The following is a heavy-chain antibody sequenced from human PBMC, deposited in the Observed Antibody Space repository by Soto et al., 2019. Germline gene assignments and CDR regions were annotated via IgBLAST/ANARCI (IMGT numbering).Heavy chain of an antibody. V-gene: IGHV2-5*02. Sequence: QITLKESGPTLVKPTQTLTLTCTFSGFSLTTRGVGVGWIRQPPGKALECLALIYWDDDKRYSPSLQSRLSITKDTSKNQVVLTMTNMDPADTATYYCAHIPSYYQYDWFDPWGQGTLVTVSS. CDR3: AHIPSYYQYDWFDP. CDR1: GFSLTTRGVG. CDR2: IYWDDDK. D-gene: IGHD3-10*01. J-gene: IGHJ5*02.